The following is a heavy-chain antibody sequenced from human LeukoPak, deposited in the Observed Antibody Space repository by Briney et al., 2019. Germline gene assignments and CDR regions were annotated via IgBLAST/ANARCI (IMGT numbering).Heavy chain of an antibody. D-gene: IGHD3-22*01. CDR1: GFTFSSYA. CDR2: ISYDGSNK. J-gene: IGHJ4*02. Sequence: SGGSLRLSCAASGFTFSSYAMHWVRQAPGKGLEWVAVISYDGSNKYYADSVKGRFTIPRDNSKNTLYLQMNSLRAEDTAVYYCATDYDSSGSDYWGQGTLVTVSS. V-gene: IGHV3-30-3*01. CDR3: ATDYDSSGSDY.